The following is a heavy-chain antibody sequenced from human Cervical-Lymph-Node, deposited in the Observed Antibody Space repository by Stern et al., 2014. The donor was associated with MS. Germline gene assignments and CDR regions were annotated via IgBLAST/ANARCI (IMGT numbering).Heavy chain of an antibody. CDR3: AREVAGHRLGMMDV. CDR2: INPSGGST. V-gene: IGHV1-46*01. CDR1: GYTFTSHY. D-gene: IGHD6-19*01. J-gene: IGHJ6*02. Sequence: MQLVESGAEVKTPGASVKLSCTASGYTFTSHYIHWVRQAPGQGLEWMGIINPSGGSTSYAQNFQGRVTVTRDTSTSTVYMELSSLRSEDTAVYYCAREVAGHRLGMMDVWGQGTSVTVSS.